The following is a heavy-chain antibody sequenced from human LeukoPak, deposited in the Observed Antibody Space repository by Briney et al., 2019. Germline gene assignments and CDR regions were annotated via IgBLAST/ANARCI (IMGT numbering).Heavy chain of an antibody. D-gene: IGHD6-19*01. Sequence: ASVTVSCTASGYTFTSYGISWVRQAPGQGLEWMGWISAYNGNTNYAQKLQGRVTMTTDTSTSTAYMELRSLRSDDTAVYYCASSSGGFYYYYGMDVWGQGTTVTASS. CDR1: GYTFTSYG. CDR2: ISAYNGNT. J-gene: IGHJ6*02. CDR3: ASSSGGFYYYYGMDV. V-gene: IGHV1-18*01.